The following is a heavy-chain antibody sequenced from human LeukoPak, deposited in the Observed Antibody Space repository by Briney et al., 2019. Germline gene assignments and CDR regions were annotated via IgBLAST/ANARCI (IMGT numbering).Heavy chain of an antibody. V-gene: IGHV3-30*18. CDR2: ITYDGTDK. CDR3: AKDRGTGFLHDWTVSS. D-gene: IGHD3/OR15-3a*01. J-gene: IGHJ4*02. CDR1: GFTFSRYG. Sequence: GGSLRLSCAASGFTFSRYGMQWVRQAPGKGLEWVAIITYDGTDKNYADSVKGRFTISRDNSKNTLDLQMNSLTVEDTALYYCAKDRGTGFLHDWTVSSWGQGTRVTVSS.